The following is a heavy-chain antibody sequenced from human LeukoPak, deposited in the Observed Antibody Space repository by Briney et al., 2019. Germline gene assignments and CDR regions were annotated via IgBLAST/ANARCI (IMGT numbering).Heavy chain of an antibody. CDR3: AKVVAAAGIRWFDP. J-gene: IGHJ5*02. Sequence: GGSLRLSCAASGFTFSSYAMIWVRQAPGKGLEWVSAISGSGGSTYYADSVKGRFTISRDNSKNTLYLQMNSLRAEDTAVYYCAKVVAAAGIRWFDPWGQGTLVTVSS. D-gene: IGHD6-13*01. CDR2: ISGSGGST. CDR1: GFTFSSYA. V-gene: IGHV3-23*01.